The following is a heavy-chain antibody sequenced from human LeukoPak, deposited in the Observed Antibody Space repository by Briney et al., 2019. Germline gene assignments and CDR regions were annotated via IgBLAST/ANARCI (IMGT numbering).Heavy chain of an antibody. CDR2: INPNSGGT. V-gene: IGHV1-2*02. J-gene: IGHJ3*02. CDR1: GYTFTGYY. CDR3: ARVGYGSGSYYNNGAFDI. D-gene: IGHD3-10*01. Sequence: ASVKVSCKASGYTFTGYYMHWVRQAPGQGLEWMGWINPNSGGTNYAQKFQGRVTMTRDTSISTAYMELSRLRSDDTAVYYCARVGYGSGSYYNNGAFDIWGQGTMVTVSS.